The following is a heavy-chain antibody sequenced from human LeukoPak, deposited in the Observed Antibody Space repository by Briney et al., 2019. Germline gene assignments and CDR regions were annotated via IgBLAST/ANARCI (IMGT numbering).Heavy chain of an antibody. V-gene: IGHV3-7*01. D-gene: IGHD2-15*01. J-gene: IGHJ3*01. CDR3: AREGRLLGAFDV. CDR1: GFTFSTYW. Sequence: GGSLRLSCAASGFTFSTYWMNWGRQAPGKGLEWVADIKPDGSHVSYVDSVKGRFSISRDNAQNSLYLQVSSLRAEDTAIYYCAREGRLLGAFDVWGKGTMVTVSS. CDR2: IKPDGSHV.